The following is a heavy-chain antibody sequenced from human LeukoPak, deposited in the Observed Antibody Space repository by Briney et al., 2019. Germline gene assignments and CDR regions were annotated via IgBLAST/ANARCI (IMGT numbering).Heavy chain of an antibody. CDR2: ISYDGSNK. CDR3: ARDVLRYFDGIDY. CDR1: EFTFSSYA. D-gene: IGHD3-9*01. Sequence: GGSLRLSCAASEFTFSSYAMHWVRQAPGKGLEWVAVISYDGSNKYYADSVKGRFTISRDNSKNTLYLQMNSLRAEDTAVYYCARDVLRYFDGIDYWGQGTLVTVSS. J-gene: IGHJ4*02. V-gene: IGHV3-30-3*01.